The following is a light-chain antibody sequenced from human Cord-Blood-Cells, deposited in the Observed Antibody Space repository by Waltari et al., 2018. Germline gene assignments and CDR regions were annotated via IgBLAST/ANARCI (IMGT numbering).Light chain of an antibody. CDR3: QQYGSSLLT. CDR2: VAS. CDR1: QSVSSSY. Sequence: EIVLTQSPRTLSLSPGERATLSCRASQSVSSSYLAWSQQKPGQAPRLLIYVASSRATGTPDRFSGSGSGTYFTLTSSRLEPEDFAVYYCQQYGSSLLTFGGGTKVEIK. V-gene: IGKV3-20*01. J-gene: IGKJ4*01.